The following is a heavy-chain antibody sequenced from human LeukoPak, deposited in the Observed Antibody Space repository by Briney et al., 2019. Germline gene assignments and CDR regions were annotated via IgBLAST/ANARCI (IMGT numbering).Heavy chain of an antibody. CDR1: GFTFSSYW. V-gene: IGHV4-39*01. CDR2: IYYSGST. Sequence: KSGGSLRLSCAASGFTFSSYWMSWVRQAPGKGLEWIGSIYYSGSTYYNPSLKSRVTISVDTSKNQFSLKLSSVTAADTAVYYCAKLSSSPKYYYYYYGMDVWGQGTTVTVSS. CDR3: AKLSSSPKYYYYYYGMDV. J-gene: IGHJ6*02. D-gene: IGHD6-6*01.